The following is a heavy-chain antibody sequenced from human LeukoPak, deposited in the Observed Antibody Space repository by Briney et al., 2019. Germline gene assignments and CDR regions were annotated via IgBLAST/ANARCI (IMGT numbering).Heavy chain of an antibody. CDR1: GGSISSYY. CDR2: IYYSGST. D-gene: IGHD6-19*01. J-gene: IGHJ4*02. Sequence: SETLSLTCTVSGGSISSYYWSWIRQPPGKGLEWIGYIYYSGSTNYNPSLKSRVTISVDTSKNQFSLKLSSVTAADTAVYYCARVGGYSSGPEPSFDYWGQGTLVTASS. V-gene: IGHV4-59*01. CDR3: ARVGGYSSGPEPSFDY.